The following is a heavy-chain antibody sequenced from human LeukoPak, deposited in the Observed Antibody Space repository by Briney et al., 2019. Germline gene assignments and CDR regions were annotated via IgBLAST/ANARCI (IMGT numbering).Heavy chain of an antibody. CDR2: IIPILGIA. D-gene: IGHD4-17*01. V-gene: IGHV1-69*04. J-gene: IGHJ5*02. Sequence: ASVKVSCKASGYTFTSYDINWVRQAPGQGLEWMGRIIPILGIANYAQKFQGRVTITADKSTSTAYMELSSLRSEDTAVYYCARDTGDPNWFDPWGQGTLVTVSS. CDR1: GYTFTSYD. CDR3: ARDTGDPNWFDP.